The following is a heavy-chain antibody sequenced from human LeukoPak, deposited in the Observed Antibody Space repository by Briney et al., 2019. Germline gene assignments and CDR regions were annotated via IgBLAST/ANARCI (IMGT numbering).Heavy chain of an antibody. D-gene: IGHD3-22*01. V-gene: IGHV1-2*02. Sequence: GASVKVSCKASGYTFTGYYMHWVRQAPGQGLEWMGWINPNSGGTNYAQKFQGRVTMTRDTSISTAYMELSRLRSDDTAVYYCARDFVGHYYDSSGYYLESWGQGTLVTVSS. CDR1: GYTFTGYY. CDR3: ARDFVGHYYDSSGYYLES. J-gene: IGHJ4*02. CDR2: INPNSGGT.